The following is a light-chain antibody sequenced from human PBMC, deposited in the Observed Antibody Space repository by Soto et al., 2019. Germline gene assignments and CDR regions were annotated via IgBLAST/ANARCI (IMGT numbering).Light chain of an antibody. CDR2: GVT. CDR1: SSDIGGYNY. CDR3: TSYTSSSTYV. J-gene: IGLJ1*01. Sequence: QSALTQPASVSEAPGQSITISCAGTSSDIGGYNYVSWYQQHPDKAPKLMIYGVTNRPSGVSDRFSGSKSGNTASLTISGLQAEDEADYYCTSYTSSSTYVFGTGTKVTVL. V-gene: IGLV2-14*01.